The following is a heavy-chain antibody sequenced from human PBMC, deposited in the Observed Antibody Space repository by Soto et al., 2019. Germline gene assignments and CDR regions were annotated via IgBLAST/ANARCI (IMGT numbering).Heavy chain of an antibody. CDR1: GFTFSSYA. Sequence: GGSLRLSCAASGFTFSSYAMSWVRQAPGKGLEWVSAISGSGGSTYYADSVKGRFTISRDNSKNTLYLQMNSLRAEDTAVYYCAKDRHYYDSSDLFDYWGQGTLVTVSS. CDR3: AKDRHYYDSSDLFDY. D-gene: IGHD3-22*01. CDR2: ISGSGGST. V-gene: IGHV3-23*01. J-gene: IGHJ4*02.